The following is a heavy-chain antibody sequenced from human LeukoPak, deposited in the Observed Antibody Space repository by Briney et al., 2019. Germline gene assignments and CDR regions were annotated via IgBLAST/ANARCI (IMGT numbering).Heavy chain of an antibody. CDR1: GGSFSGYY. Sequence: SETLSLTCAVYGGSFSGYYWSWIRQPPGKGLEWIGEINHSGSTNYNPSLKSRVTISVDTSKNQFSLKLSSVTAADTAVYYCASPPTGTTDYWGQGALVTVSS. CDR3: ASPPTGTTDY. J-gene: IGHJ4*02. CDR2: INHSGST. V-gene: IGHV4-34*01. D-gene: IGHD1-7*01.